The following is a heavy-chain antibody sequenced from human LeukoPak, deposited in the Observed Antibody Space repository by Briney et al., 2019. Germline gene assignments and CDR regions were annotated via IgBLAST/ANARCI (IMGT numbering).Heavy chain of an antibody. J-gene: IGHJ3*02. CDR2: FDPEDGET. D-gene: IGHD3-10*01. Sequence: ASVKVSCKVSGDIFTELSLHWVRQAPGKGLEWMGGFDPEDGETIYAQKFQGRVTMTEDTSTDTAYMELSSLRSEDTAVYYCATRLPKEALAQLGIWGQGTMVTVSS. CDR1: GDIFTELS. CDR3: ATRLPKEALAQLGI. V-gene: IGHV1-24*01.